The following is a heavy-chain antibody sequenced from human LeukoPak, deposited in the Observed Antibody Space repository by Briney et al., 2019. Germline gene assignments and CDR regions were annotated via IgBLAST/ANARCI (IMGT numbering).Heavy chain of an antibody. J-gene: IGHJ4*02. V-gene: IGHV3-23*01. CDR2: ISGSGGST. Sequence: SCKASGFTFSSCAMSWVRQAPGKGLEWVSGISGSGGSTYYADSVKGRFTISRDNSKNTLYLQMNSLRAEDTAVYYCAKAYYDSSGYYSFDHWGQGTLVTVSS. CDR1: GFTFSSCA. D-gene: IGHD3-22*01. CDR3: AKAYYDSSGYYSFDH.